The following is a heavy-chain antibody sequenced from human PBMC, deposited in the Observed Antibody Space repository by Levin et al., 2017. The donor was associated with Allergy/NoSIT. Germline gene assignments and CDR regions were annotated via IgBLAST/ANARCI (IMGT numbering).Heavy chain of an antibody. CDR1: GYTFTSYA. CDR3: ARGPRGVAARLWTGRDYYMDV. Sequence: ASVKVSCKASGYTFTSYAMNWVRQAPGQGLEWMGWINTNTGNPTYAQGFTGRFVFSLDTSVSTAYLQISSLKAEDTAVYYCARGPRGVAARLWTGRDYYMDVWGKGTTVTVSS. J-gene: IGHJ6*03. D-gene: IGHD6-6*01. V-gene: IGHV7-4-1*02. CDR2: INTNTGNP.